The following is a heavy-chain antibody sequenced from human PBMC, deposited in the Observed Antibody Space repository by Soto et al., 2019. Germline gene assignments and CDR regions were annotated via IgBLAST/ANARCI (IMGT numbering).Heavy chain of an antibody. CDR2: IYDSGST. D-gene: IGHD4-17*01. CDR3: ARERGRGYGDYDYYYGMDV. CDR1: GGSISSGDYY. Sequence: SETLSLTCTFSGGSISSGDYYWSWIRQPPGKGLEWIGYIYDSGSTYYNPSLKSRVTISVDTSKNQFSLKLSSVTAADTAVYYCARERGRGYGDYDYYYGMDVWGQGTTVT. J-gene: IGHJ6*02. V-gene: IGHV4-30-4*01.